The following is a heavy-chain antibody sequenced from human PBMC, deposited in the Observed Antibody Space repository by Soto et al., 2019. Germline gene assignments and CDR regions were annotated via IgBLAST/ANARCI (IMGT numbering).Heavy chain of an antibody. J-gene: IGHJ5*02. CDR2: MNPNSGNT. V-gene: IGHV1-8*01. CDR1: GYTFTSYD. D-gene: IGHD4-17*01. Sequence: QVPLVQSGAEVKKPGASVKVSCKASGYTFTSYDINWVRQATGQGPEWMGWMNPNSGNTGYAQKFQGRVTMTRNTSIGTAYMELSSLRSEDTAVYYCARGVFSGDYGWFDPWGQGTLVTVSS. CDR3: ARGVFSGDYGWFDP.